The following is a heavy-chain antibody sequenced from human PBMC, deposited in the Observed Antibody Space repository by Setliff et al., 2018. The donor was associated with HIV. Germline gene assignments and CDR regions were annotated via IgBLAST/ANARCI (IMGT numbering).Heavy chain of an antibody. D-gene: IGHD2-2*01. CDR3: GNQAVVPADMDYYYYIDV. J-gene: IGHJ6*03. Sequence: SETLSLTCAVSGGSFSVYYWSWIRQPPGKGLEWIGEINHSGSTHYNPSLKSRVTISVDTSKNQFSLKLSSVTAADTAVYYCGNQAVVPADMDYYYYIDVWGKGTTVTVSS. CDR1: GGSFSVYY. V-gene: IGHV4-34*01. CDR2: INHSGST.